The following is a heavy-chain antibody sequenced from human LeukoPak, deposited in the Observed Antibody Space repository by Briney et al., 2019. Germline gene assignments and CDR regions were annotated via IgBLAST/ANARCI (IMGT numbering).Heavy chain of an antibody. CDR2: IYYSGST. D-gene: IGHD5-12*01. J-gene: IGHJ6*02. Sequence: SETLSLTCTVSGGSISSSSYYWGWIRQPPGKGLEWIGSIYYSGSTYYNPSLKSRVTISVDTSKNQFSLKLSSVTAADTAVYYCARDLNGGYSGYDPRANYGMDVWGQGTTVTVSS. V-gene: IGHV4-39*07. CDR3: ARDLNGGYSGYDPRANYGMDV. CDR1: GGSISSSSYY.